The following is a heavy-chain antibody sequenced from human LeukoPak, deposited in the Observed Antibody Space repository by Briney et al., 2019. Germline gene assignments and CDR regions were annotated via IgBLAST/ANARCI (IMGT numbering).Heavy chain of an antibody. CDR2: NRGGGSSA. J-gene: IGHJ3*02. D-gene: IGHD4-17*01. Sequence: GGSLRLSCTASGFTFSAYAMMWVRQAPGKGPEWVSANRGGGSSAFYADSVKGRFTISRDNSKYTLFLQMNSLRAEDTAVYYCARDPNGDYIGAFDMWGPGTMVTVSS. V-gene: IGHV3-23*01. CDR1: GFTFSAYA. CDR3: ARDPNGDYIGAFDM.